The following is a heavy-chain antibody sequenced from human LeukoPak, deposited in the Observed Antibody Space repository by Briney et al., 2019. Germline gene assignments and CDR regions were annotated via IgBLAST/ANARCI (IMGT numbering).Heavy chain of an antibody. V-gene: IGHV4-39*07. J-gene: IGHJ4*02. CDR2: IYYSGST. Sequence: SETLSLTCTVSGGSFSSSSYYWGWIRQPPGKGLEWIGSIYYSGSTYYNPSLKSRVTISVDTSKNQFSLKLSSVTAADTAVYYCASGYSGSYYDDYWGQGTLVTVSS. CDR1: GGSFSSSSYY. CDR3: ASGYSGSYYDDY. D-gene: IGHD1-26*01.